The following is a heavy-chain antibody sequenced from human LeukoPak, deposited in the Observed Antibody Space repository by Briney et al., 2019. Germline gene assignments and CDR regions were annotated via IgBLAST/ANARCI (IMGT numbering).Heavy chain of an antibody. CDR3: ARGNILSGYCFDF. CDR1: GGSITGYY. Sequence: SETLSLTCAVYGGSITGYYWSWIRQPPGKGPEWVGEIHYTGATSYNPSLKSRATISIDTSKNQVSLKLSSVTAADTAVYYCARGNILSGYCFDFWGQGALVTVSS. CDR2: IHYTGAT. D-gene: IGHD3-9*01. V-gene: IGHV4-34*01. J-gene: IGHJ4*02.